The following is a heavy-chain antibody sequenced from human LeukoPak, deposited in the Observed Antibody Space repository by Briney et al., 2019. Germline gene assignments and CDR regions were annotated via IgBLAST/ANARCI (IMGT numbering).Heavy chain of an antibody. CDR1: GFTVSSNY. D-gene: IGHD3-9*01. CDR2: IYSGGST. CDR3: ARTRYAPYYFDY. V-gene: IGHV3-53*01. Sequence: PGGSLRLSCAASGFTVSSNYLSWVRQAPGKGLEWVSVIYSGGSTYYADSVKGRFTISRDNSKNTLYLQMNSLRAEDTAVYYCARTRYAPYYFDYWGQGTLVTVSS. J-gene: IGHJ4*02.